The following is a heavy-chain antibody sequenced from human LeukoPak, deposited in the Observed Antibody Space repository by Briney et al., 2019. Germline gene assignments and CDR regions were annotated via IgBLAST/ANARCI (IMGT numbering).Heavy chain of an antibody. CDR1: GFTFSSYA. Sequence: GGSLRLSCAASGFTFSSYAMSWVRQAPGKGLEWVSAISGSGGSTYYADPVKGRFTISRDNSKNTLYLQMNSLRAEDTAVYYCAKSRRVVVAASNDYWGQGTLVTVSS. CDR2: ISGSGGST. J-gene: IGHJ4*02. V-gene: IGHV3-23*01. CDR3: AKSRRVVVAASNDY. D-gene: IGHD2-15*01.